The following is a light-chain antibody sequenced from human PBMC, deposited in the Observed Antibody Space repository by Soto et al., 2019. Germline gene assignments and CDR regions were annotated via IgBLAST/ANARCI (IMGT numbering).Light chain of an antibody. Sequence: IVLTQSPVTLALSPGESAVLSCRASQSVSTSLDWYQHKPGQAPRLFIYDASKRAPGIPARFAGSGSGTDFTLTISSLEPEEIAVYYCQVRDVWPSFGQGTKVEIK. J-gene: IGKJ1*01. CDR3: QVRDVWPS. CDR1: QSVSTS. CDR2: DAS. V-gene: IGKV3-11*01.